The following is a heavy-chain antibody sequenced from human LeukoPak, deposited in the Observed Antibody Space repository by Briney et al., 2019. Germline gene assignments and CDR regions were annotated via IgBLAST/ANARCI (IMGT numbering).Heavy chain of an antibody. CDR3: TSGLSVRRSNNTPVDY. CDR2: IRSKANSYAT. D-gene: IGHD1-1*01. Sequence: GSLRLSCTASGFTFSGSAMHWVRQASGKGLEWVGRIRSKANSYATVYAASVKGRFTISRDNSKNTAYLQMNSLKTEDTAVYYCTSGLSVRRSNNTPVDYWGQGTLVTVSS. V-gene: IGHV3-73*01. CDR1: GFTFSGSA. J-gene: IGHJ4*02.